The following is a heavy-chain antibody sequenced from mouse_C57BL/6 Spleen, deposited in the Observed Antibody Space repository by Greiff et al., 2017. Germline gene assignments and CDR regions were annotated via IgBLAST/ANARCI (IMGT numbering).Heavy chain of an antibody. D-gene: IGHD1-1*01. V-gene: IGHV1-4*01. CDR3: ARAGGRSYAMCY. J-gene: IGHJ4*01. CDR2: INPSSGYT. CDR1: GYTFTSYA. Sequence: QVQLQQSGAELARPGASVTMSCKASGYTFTSYAMHWVKQRPGKGLEWIGYINPSSGYTKYNQKFKDKATLTADNSSSTAYMQLSSLTSEDSAVYYCARAGGRSYAMCYWGQGPSATASS.